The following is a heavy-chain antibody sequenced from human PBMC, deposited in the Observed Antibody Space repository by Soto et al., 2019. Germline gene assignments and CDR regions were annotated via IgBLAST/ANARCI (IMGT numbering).Heavy chain of an antibody. CDR2: IYYSGST. V-gene: IGHV4-31*03. Sequence: QVQLQESGSGLVKPSQTLSLTCTVSGGSISSGGYYWSWIRQHPGKGLEWIGYIYYSGSTYYNPSLKRRVTISVDTSKNQFSLKLSSVTAADTAVYYCARGRSSWPDKYNWFDPWGQGTLVTVSS. D-gene: IGHD6-13*01. J-gene: IGHJ5*02. CDR3: ARGRSSWPDKYNWFDP. CDR1: GGSISSGGYY.